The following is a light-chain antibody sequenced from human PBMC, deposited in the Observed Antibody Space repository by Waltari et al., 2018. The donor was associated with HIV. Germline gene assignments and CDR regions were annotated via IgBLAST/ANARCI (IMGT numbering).Light chain of an antibody. Sequence: DIVMTQSPDSLAVSLGERATINCKSSQSVLVHSNVKNNLAWYQQKFGQPPKLLFYWSSDRQSGVPDRFSASGSGTDFTLTISSLQAEDVALYYCQQYFSLPPTFGGGTRVERK. CDR1: QSVLVHSNVKNN. CDR3: QQYFSLPPT. CDR2: WSS. V-gene: IGKV4-1*01. J-gene: IGKJ4*01.